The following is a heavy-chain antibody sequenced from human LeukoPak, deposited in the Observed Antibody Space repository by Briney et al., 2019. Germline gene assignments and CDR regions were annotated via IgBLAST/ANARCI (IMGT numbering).Heavy chain of an antibody. Sequence: ASVKVSCKASGYTFTSYGITWVRQAPGQGLEWMGWINGYNGDTNFARKLQGRVTMTTDTSTTTAYMELRSLRSNDTAVYFCARDRTVAGAAFDVWGQGTMVTVSS. D-gene: IGHD6-19*01. CDR2: INGYNGDT. J-gene: IGHJ3*01. CDR3: ARDRTVAGAAFDV. CDR1: GYTFTSYG. V-gene: IGHV1-18*01.